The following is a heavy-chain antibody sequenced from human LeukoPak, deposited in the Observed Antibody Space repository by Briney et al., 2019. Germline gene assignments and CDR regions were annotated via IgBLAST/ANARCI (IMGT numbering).Heavy chain of an antibody. J-gene: IGHJ4*02. Sequence: PGGSLRLSCAASGFTFSSYAMSWVRQAPGKGLEWVSGISGSGASANYADSVKGRFTISRDFSKNTLDLQMRSLRAEDTAVYYCAKDQVAAAGPYYFDFWGQGALVTVSS. V-gene: IGHV3-23*01. CDR1: GFTFSSYA. CDR2: ISGSGASA. D-gene: IGHD6-13*01. CDR3: AKDQVAAAGPYYFDF.